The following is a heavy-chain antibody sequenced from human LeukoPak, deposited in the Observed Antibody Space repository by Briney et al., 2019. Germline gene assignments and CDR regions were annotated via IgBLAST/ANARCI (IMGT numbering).Heavy chain of an antibody. CDR3: ARRARRVFRDHANDY. CDR2: ISPRSATI. CDR1: GFTFSTHG. Sequence: GGSLRLSCGASGFTFSTHGMIWVRQAPGKGLEWVSYISPRSATIYYADSVKGRFTISRDDARNSLFLQMHSLRAEDTAVYYCARRARRVFRDHANDYWGQGTLVTVSS. J-gene: IGHJ4*02. V-gene: IGHV3-48*01.